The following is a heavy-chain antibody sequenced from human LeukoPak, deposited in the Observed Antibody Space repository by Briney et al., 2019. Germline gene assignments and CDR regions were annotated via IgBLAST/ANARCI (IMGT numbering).Heavy chain of an antibody. V-gene: IGHV3-21*01. CDR3: ARGGSDILTQHDY. Sequence: PGGSLRLSCAASGFTFSSYSMNWVRQAPGKGLERVSSISSSSRYIYYADSVKGRFTISRDNAKNSLYLQMNSLRAEDTAVYYCARGGSDILTQHDYWGQGTLVTVSS. J-gene: IGHJ4*02. CDR1: GFTFSSYS. CDR2: ISSSSRYI. D-gene: IGHD3-9*01.